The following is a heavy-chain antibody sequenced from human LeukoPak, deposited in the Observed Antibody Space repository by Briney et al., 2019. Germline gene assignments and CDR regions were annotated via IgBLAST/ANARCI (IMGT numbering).Heavy chain of an antibody. J-gene: IGHJ3*02. V-gene: IGHV3-21*01. CDR2: ISSSSYI. CDR3: ARDRFGGYSYGLDAFDI. Sequence: GGSLRLSCAASGFTFSSYSMNWVRQAPGKGLEWVSSISSSSYIYYADSVKGRFTISRDNAKNSLYLQMNSLRAEDTAVYYCARDRFGGYSYGLDAFDIWGQGTMVTVSS. D-gene: IGHD5-18*01. CDR1: GFTFSSYS.